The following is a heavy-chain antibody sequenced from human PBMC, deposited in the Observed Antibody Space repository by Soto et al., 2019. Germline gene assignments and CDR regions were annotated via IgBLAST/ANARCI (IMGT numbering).Heavy chain of an antibody. Sequence: GGSLRLSCAASGFTFSIDAMSWVRLAPGKGLEWVSAISGSGGGTYYADSVEGRFTISRDNSNNTLYLQMSSLRAEDTAVYYCAKCGYVSSGRLLRYSQHWGQGTLFTASS. CDR2: ISGSGGGT. V-gene: IGHV3-23*01. CDR3: AKCGYVSSGRLLRYSQH. CDR1: GFTFSIDA. J-gene: IGHJ1*01. D-gene: IGHD3-22*01.